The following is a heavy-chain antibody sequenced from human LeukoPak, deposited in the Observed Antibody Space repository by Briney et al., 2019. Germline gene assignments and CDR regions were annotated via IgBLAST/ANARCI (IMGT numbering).Heavy chain of an antibody. V-gene: IGHV4-34*01. CDR2: IHNSGTT. D-gene: IGHD3-10*01. CDR3: ARRYYYNLGSFPFDF. CDR1: GGPFSGYF. Sequence: PSETLSLTCAVSGGPFSGYFRSWIRQSSGKGLEWIGEIHNSGTTNYNPSLNSRVSISEDTSKNQFYLNLSSVTAADTAVYYCARRYYYNLGSFPFDFWGQGTLVTVSS. J-gene: IGHJ4*02.